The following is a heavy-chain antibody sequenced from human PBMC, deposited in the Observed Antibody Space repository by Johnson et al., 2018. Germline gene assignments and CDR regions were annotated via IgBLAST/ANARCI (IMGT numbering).Heavy chain of an antibody. J-gene: IGHJ3*02. CDR3: ATFLSYAFGI. CDR1: GSTFVYYW. CDR2: IKEDGSEK. V-gene: IGHV3-7*01. Sequence: VQLVESGGGLVQPGGSLRLSCAASGSTFVYYWMSWVRQAPGKGLEWVANIKEDGSEKYYVDSVKGRFTISRDNAKNSLYLQMNSLRAEDTAVYYCATFLSYAFGIWGQGTMVTVS. D-gene: IGHD3-3*02.